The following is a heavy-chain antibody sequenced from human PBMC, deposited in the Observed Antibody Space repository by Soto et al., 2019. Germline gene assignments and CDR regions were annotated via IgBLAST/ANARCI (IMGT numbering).Heavy chain of an antibody. V-gene: IGHV1-46*01. Sequence: ASVKVSCKASGYTFTSYYMHCVRQAPGQGLEWMGIINPSGGSTSYAQKFQGRVTMTRDTSTSTVYMELSSLRSEDTAVYYCARESYDFWSGYLIYYYYYGMDVWGQGTTVTVSS. J-gene: IGHJ6*02. CDR2: INPSGGST. CDR3: ARESYDFWSGYLIYYYYYGMDV. CDR1: GYTFTSYY. D-gene: IGHD3-3*01.